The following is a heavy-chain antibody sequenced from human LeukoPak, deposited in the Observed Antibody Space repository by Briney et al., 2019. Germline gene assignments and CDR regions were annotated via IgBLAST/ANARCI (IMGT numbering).Heavy chain of an antibody. CDR3: ARDFGYYYGSGSYYNFDY. CDR2: ISYDGSNK. J-gene: IGHJ4*02. Sequence: GGSLRLSCAASGFTFSSYAMHWVRQAPGKGLEWVAVISYDGSNKYYADSVKGRFTISRDNSKNTLYLQMNSLRAEDTAVYYCARDFGYYYGSGSYYNFDYWGQGTLVTVSS. CDR1: GFTFSSYA. D-gene: IGHD3-10*01. V-gene: IGHV3-30-3*01.